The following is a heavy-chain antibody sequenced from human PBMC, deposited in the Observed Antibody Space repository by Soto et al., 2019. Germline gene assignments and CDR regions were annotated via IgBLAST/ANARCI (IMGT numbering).Heavy chain of an antibody. CDR1: GGTFSSYA. CDR3: AREWYYGSGSSTYNWFDP. Sequence: QVQLVQSGAEVKKPGSSVKVSCKASGGTFSSYAISWVRQAPGQGLEWMGGIIPIFGTANYEQKFQGRVTITADESTSTAYMELSSLRSEDTAVYYCAREWYYGSGSSTYNWFDPWGQGTLVTVSS. D-gene: IGHD3-10*01. CDR2: IIPIFGTA. J-gene: IGHJ5*02. V-gene: IGHV1-69*01.